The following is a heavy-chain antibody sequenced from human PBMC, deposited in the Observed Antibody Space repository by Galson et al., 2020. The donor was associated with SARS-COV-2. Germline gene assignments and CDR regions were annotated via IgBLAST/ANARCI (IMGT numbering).Heavy chain of an antibody. CDR2: INAYNGKT. CDR3: ARGYNYYDSSGYLYYLGY. D-gene: IGHD3-22*01. CDR1: GYTFTSYG. V-gene: IGHV1-18*01. Sequence: ASVKVSCKASGYTFTSYGISWVRQAPGQGLEWMGWINAYNGKTIYAHKLQARVTMTTDTSTSTAYMELRSLRSDDTAMYYCARGYNYYDSSGYLYYLGYWGQGTLVSGSS. J-gene: IGHJ4*02.